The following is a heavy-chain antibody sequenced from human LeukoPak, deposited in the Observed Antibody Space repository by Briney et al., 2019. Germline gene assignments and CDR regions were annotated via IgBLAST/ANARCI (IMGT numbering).Heavy chain of an antibody. J-gene: IGHJ6*02. CDR1: GVSISSYY. CDR2: IYYSGST. CDR3: ARESRWYYGMDV. D-gene: IGHD4-23*01. Sequence: TETLSLTCTVSGVSISSYYWSWIRQPPGKGLEWIGYIYYSGSTNYNPSLKSRVTISVDTSKNQFSLKLSSVTAADTAVYYCARESRWYYGMDVWGRGTTVTVSS. V-gene: IGHV4-59*01.